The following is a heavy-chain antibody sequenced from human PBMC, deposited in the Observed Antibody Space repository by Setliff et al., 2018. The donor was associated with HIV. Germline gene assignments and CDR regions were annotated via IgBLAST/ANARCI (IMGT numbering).Heavy chain of an antibody. D-gene: IGHD6-19*01. Sequence: PGGSLRLSCAASGFTFSSYEMNWVRQAPGKGLEWVSYISSSGSTIYYADSMKGRFTISRDNSKNTLYLQMNSLRAEDTAVYYCARVPGYSSGTSYMDVWGKGTTVTVSS. V-gene: IGHV3-48*03. CDR3: ARVPGYSSGTSYMDV. CDR1: GFTFSSYE. J-gene: IGHJ6*03. CDR2: ISSSGSTI.